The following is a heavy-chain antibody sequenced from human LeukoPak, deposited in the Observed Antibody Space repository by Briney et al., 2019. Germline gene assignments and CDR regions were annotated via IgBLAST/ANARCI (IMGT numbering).Heavy chain of an antibody. CDR2: IKQDGSEK. Sequence: PGGSLRLSCAASGFTFSSYWMSWVRQAPGKGLEWVANIKQDGSEKYYADSVKGRFTISRDNSKNTLYLQMNSLRAEDTAVYYCARDEDYGDSNWFDPWGQGTLVTVSS. J-gene: IGHJ5*02. CDR3: ARDEDYGDSNWFDP. V-gene: IGHV3-7*01. CDR1: GFTFSSYW. D-gene: IGHD4-17*01.